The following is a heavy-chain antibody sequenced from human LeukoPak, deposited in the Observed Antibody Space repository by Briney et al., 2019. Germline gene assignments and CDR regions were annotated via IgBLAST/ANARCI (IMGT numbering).Heavy chain of an antibody. CDR3: ARDLTYSSGWYEFDY. V-gene: IGHV3-33*01. CDR2: IWYDGSNK. D-gene: IGHD6-19*01. Sequence: PGRSLRLSCAASGFTFSSYGMHRVRQAPGKGLEWEAVIWYDGSNKYYADSVKGRFTISRDNSKNTLYLQMNSLRAEDTAVYYCARDLTYSSGWYEFDYWGQGTLVTVSS. J-gene: IGHJ4*02. CDR1: GFTFSSYG.